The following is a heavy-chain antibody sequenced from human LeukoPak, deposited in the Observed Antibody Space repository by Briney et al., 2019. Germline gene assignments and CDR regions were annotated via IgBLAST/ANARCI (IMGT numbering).Heavy chain of an antibody. J-gene: IGHJ3*02. CDR2: ISSSGSTI. Sequence: GGSLRLSCVASRFSFSSYEMNWVRQAPGKGLEWLSYISSSGSTIFYADSVKGRFTISRDNAKNSLYLQMNRLGAKDTAVYYCARGRAGYSSSWGIWGQGTMVTVSS. V-gene: IGHV3-48*03. CDR3: ARGRAGYSSSWGI. D-gene: IGHD6-13*01. CDR1: RFSFSSYE.